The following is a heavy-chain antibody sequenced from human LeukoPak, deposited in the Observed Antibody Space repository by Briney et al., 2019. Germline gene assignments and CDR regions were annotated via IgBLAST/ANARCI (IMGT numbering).Heavy chain of an antibody. CDR1: GGSFSGYY. Sequence: SETLSLTCAVYGGSFSGYYWSWIRQPPVKGLEWIGEINHSGSTNYNPSLKSRVTISVDTSKNQFSLKLSSVTAADTAVYYCARAVGYDFWSGYSGYFDYWGQGTLVTVSS. V-gene: IGHV4-34*01. CDR2: INHSGST. CDR3: ARAVGYDFWSGYSGYFDY. D-gene: IGHD3-3*01. J-gene: IGHJ4*02.